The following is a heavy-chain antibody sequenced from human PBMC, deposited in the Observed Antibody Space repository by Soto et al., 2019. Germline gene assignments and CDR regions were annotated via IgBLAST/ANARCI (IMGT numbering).Heavy chain of an antibody. D-gene: IGHD1-26*01. CDR1: GFTFSSYG. V-gene: IGHV3-33*01. CDR3: AGDYSLGQGCGDD. CDR2: IWYDGSNK. J-gene: IGHJ4*02. Sequence: QVQLVDSGGGVVQHGRSLSLSCAASGFTFSSYGMHWVRQAPGQGQEWVAVIWYDGSNKYYADSVKGRFTISRDNSKNTRYLQMTSLRAEDTAVYYCAGDYSLGQGCGDDWGQGTPVTVSS.